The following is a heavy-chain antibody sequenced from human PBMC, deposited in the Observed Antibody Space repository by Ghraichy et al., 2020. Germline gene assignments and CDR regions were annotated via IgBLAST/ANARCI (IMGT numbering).Heavy chain of an antibody. V-gene: IGHV4-61*02. D-gene: IGHD3-3*01. CDR2: IYTSGST. CDR3: AREGLITIFGVTHYYYMDV. CDR1: GGSISSGSYY. J-gene: IGHJ6*03. Sequence: SETLSLTCTVSGGSISSGSYYWSWIRQPAGKGLEWIGRIYTSGSTNYNPSLKSRVTISVDTSKNQFSLKLSSVTAADTAVYYCAREGLITIFGVTHYYYMDVWGKGTTVTVSS.